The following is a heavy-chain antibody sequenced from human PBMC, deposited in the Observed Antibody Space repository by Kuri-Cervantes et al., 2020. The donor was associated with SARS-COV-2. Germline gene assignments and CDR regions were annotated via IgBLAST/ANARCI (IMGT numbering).Heavy chain of an antibody. J-gene: IGHJ6*02. Sequence: GSLRLSCNVSDVSMSSYYWTWIRQSAGKGPEWIGRIYTSGNTKYNPSLRGRATMSIDTSKNQFSLKLSSVTAADTAVYYCVREGLRPYYDGLDVWGQGTTVTVSS. D-gene: IGHD3-3*01. CDR1: DVSMSSYY. V-gene: IGHV4-4*07. CDR3: VREGLRPYYDGLDV. CDR2: IYTSGNT.